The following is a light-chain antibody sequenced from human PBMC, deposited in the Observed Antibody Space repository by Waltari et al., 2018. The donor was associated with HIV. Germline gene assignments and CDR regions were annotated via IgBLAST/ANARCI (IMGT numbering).Light chain of an antibody. J-gene: IGLJ1*01. CDR2: DVN. V-gene: IGLV2-11*01. Sequence: QSALTQPRSVSGSHGQSVTISCTGTSSDVGAYNYVSWYQQHPGKAPKLMIYDVNKRPSGVPDRFSGSKSGNTASLNISGLQAEDESDYYCCSYAGIWGVFGTGTKVTVL. CDR3: CSYAGIWGV. CDR1: SSDVGAYNY.